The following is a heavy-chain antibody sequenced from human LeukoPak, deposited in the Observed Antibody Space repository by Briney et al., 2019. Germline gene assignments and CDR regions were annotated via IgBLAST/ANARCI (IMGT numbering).Heavy chain of an antibody. Sequence: PGRSLRLSCAASGFTFSSYAMHWVRQAPGKGLEWVAVISYDGSNKYYADSVKGRFTISRDNSKNTLYLQMNSLRAEDTAVYYCARDGPYSSSWTSFDYWGQGTLVTVSS. CDR2: ISYDGSNK. CDR3: ARDGPYSSSWTSFDY. V-gene: IGHV3-30-3*01. CDR1: GFTFSSYA. D-gene: IGHD6-13*01. J-gene: IGHJ4*02.